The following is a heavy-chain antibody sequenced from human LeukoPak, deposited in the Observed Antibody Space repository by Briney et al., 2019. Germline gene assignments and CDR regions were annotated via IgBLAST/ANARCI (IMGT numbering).Heavy chain of an antibody. CDR1: VYTFISYG. V-gene: IGHV1-18*01. CDR3: ARDCSSTSCYYDY. Sequence: ASVKVSCKASVYTFISYGISWVRQAPGQGRERMGWISAYNGNTNYAQKLQGRVTMTTDTSTSTAYMEPRSLRSDDTAVYYCARDCSSTSCYYDYWGQGTLVTVSS. D-gene: IGHD2-2*01. CDR2: ISAYNGNT. J-gene: IGHJ4*02.